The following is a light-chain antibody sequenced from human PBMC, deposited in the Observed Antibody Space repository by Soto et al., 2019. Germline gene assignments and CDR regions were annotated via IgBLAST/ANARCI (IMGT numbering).Light chain of an antibody. V-gene: IGLV1-44*01. CDR2: SND. Sequence: QSALTQSPSASGTPGQRVSISCSGSRSNIGSNTVSWYQHVPGTAPKLLIYSNDQRPSAVPGRFSGSKSGSSASLAISGLQSEDEADYYCATWDDSLNVVFGGGTKLTVL. J-gene: IGLJ3*02. CDR1: RSNIGSNT. CDR3: ATWDDSLNVV.